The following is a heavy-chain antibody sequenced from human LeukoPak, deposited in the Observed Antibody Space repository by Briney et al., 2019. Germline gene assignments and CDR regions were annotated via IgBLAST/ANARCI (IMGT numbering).Heavy chain of an antibody. CDR2: ISHDGSNK. J-gene: IGHJ4*02. D-gene: IGHD1-7*01. CDR1: GFTFSSYG. CDR3: ASQPGTTPR. Sequence: GGSLRLSCAASGFTFSSYGMHWVRQAPGKGLEWVAVISHDGSNKYYADSVKGRFSISRDNSKNTLYLQMNSLRVEDTAVYYCASQPGTTPRWGQGTLVTVSS. V-gene: IGHV3-30*03.